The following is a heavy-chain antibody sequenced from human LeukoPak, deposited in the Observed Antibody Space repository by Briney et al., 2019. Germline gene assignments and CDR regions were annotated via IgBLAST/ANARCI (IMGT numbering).Heavy chain of an antibody. D-gene: IGHD6-19*01. CDR2: ISWNSGTT. CDR3: AKGVSSGWYYFDY. J-gene: IGHJ4*02. Sequence: GRSLRLCCAASGFTVADYARHWVRQAPGKGQEWVSGISWNSGTTGYADSVKGRFTISRDNAKKSLYLQMNSLRAEDMALYYCAKGVSSGWYYFDYWGQGTLVTVSS. CDR1: GFTVADYA. V-gene: IGHV3-9*03.